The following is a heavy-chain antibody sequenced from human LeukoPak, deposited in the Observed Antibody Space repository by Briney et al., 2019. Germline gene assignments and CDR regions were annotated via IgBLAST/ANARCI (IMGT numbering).Heavy chain of an antibody. CDR3: ARGKWKWFFDY. CDR1: GFTFSSYS. CDR2: ISSSSSTI. Sequence: PGGSLRLSCAASGFTFSSYSMNWVRQAPGKGLGWVSYISSSSSTIYYADFVKGRFTISRDNAKNSLYLQMKRLRAEDTAVCYCARGKWKWFFDYSGQGTLVTASS. J-gene: IGHJ4*02. V-gene: IGHV3-48*01. D-gene: IGHD3-22*01.